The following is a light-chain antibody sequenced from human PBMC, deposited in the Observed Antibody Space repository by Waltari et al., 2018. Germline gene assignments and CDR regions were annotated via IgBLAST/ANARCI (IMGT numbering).Light chain of an antibody. J-gene: IGKJ3*01. CDR1: QGISSY. V-gene: IGKV1-9*01. CDR2: AAS. Sequence: DIQMTQSPSSLSASVGDRVTITCQASQGISSYLAWYQQKPGKAPKLLIYAASTLQSGVPSRFSGSGSGTEFTLTISSLQPEDFATYYCQQLNSYPLTFGPGTKVDIK. CDR3: QQLNSYPLT.